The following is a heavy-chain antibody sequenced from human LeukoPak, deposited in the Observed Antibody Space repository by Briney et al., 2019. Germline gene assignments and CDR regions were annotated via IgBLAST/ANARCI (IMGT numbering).Heavy chain of an antibody. V-gene: IGHV3-23*01. Sequence: GGSLRLSCAASGFTFSSDAMSWVRQAPGKGLEWVSAISGSGGSTYYADSVKGRFTISRDNSKNTLYLQMNSLRAEDTAVYYCAKALVAARPRYCYYYGMDVWGQGTTVTVSS. D-gene: IGHD6-6*01. J-gene: IGHJ6*02. CDR1: GFTFSSDA. CDR3: AKALVAARPRYCYYYGMDV. CDR2: ISGSGGST.